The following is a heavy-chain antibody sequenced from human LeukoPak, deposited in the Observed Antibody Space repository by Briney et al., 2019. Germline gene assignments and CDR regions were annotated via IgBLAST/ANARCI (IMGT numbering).Heavy chain of an antibody. CDR1: GSTFSSYA. D-gene: IGHD1-26*01. CDR2: ISGSGGST. J-gene: IGHJ4*02. V-gene: IGHV3-23*01. CDR3: APLVIVGATATFDY. Sequence: TGGSLRLSCAASGSTFSSYAMSWVRQAPGKGLEWVSAISGSGGSTYYADSVKGRFTISRDNSKNTLYLQMNSLRAEDTAVYYCAPLVIVGATATFDYWGQGTLVTVSS.